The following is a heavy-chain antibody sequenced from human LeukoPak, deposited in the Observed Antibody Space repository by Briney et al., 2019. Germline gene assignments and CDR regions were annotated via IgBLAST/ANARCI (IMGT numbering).Heavy chain of an antibody. D-gene: IGHD5-12*01. V-gene: IGHV3-7*01. CDR2: IKQDGSEK. CDR1: GGSISSSYW. CDR3: ARVPIVATTPHYGMDV. J-gene: IGHJ6*02. Sequence: GTLSLTCAVSGGSISSSYWLSWVRQAPGKGLEWVANIKQDGSEKYYVDSVKGRFTISRDNAKNSLHLQMNSLRAEDTAVYYCARVPIVATTPHYGMDVWGQGTTVTVSS.